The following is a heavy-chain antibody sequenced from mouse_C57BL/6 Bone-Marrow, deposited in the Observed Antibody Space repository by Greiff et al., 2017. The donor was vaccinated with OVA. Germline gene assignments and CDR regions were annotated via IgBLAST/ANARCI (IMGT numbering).Heavy chain of an antibody. CDR2: IDPENGDT. J-gene: IGHJ2*01. CDR3: ATVVADY. CDR1: GFNIKDDY. D-gene: IGHD1-1*01. V-gene: IGHV14-4*01. Sequence: VQLKQSGAELVWPGASVKLSCTASGFNIKDDYMHWVKQRPEQGLEWIGWIDPENGDTEYASKFQGKATITADTSSNTAYLQLSSLTSEDTAVYYCATVVADYWGQGTTLTVSS.